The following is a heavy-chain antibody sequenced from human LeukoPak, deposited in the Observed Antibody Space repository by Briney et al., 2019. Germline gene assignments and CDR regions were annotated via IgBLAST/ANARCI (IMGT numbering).Heavy chain of an antibody. D-gene: IGHD2-2*01. V-gene: IGHV4-34*01. CDR2: INHSGST. Sequence: KSSETLSLTCAVYGGSFSGYYWSWIRQPPGKGLEWTGEINHSGSTNYNPSLKSRVTISVDTSKNQFSLKLSSVTAADTAVYYCAGYQLPYYYYGMDVWGQGTTVTVSS. CDR1: GGSFSGYY. J-gene: IGHJ6*02. CDR3: AGYQLPYYYYGMDV.